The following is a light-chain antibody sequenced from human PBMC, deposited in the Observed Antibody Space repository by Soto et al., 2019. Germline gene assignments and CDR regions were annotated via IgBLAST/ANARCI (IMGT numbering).Light chain of an antibody. V-gene: IGLV2-14*01. CDR1: SSDVGGYNY. CDR2: EVS. CDR3: SSYTKVNTLVV. J-gene: IGLJ2*01. Sequence: QSALTQPASVSGSPGQSITISCTGTSSDVGGYNYVSWYQQHPGKAPKVMIYEVSNRPSGVSNRFSGSKSGNTASLTISGLQAEDEADYFCSSYTKVNTLVVFGGGTKLTVL.